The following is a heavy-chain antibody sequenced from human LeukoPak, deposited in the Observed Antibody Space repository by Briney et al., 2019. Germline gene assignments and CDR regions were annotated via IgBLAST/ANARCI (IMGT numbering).Heavy chain of an antibody. J-gene: IGHJ5*02. CDR2: INPNSGGT. V-gene: IGHV1-2*02. CDR3: ARDHHVLRFLEVVGLDP. Sequence: GASVKVSCKASGYTFTGYYMHWVRQAPGQGLEWMGWINPNSGGTDYAQKFQGRVTMTRDTSISTAYMELSRLRSDDTAVYYCARDHHVLRFLEVVGLDPWGQGTLVTVSS. D-gene: IGHD3-3*01. CDR1: GYTFTGYY.